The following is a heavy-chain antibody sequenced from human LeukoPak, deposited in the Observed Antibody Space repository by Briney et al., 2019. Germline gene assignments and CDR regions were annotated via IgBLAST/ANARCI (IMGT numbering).Heavy chain of an antibody. J-gene: IGHJ5*02. CDR2: INHRGTT. D-gene: IGHD5-12*01. CDR1: GGSFSGYY. V-gene: IGHV4-34*01. CDR3: ARVDIVTTNWFDP. Sequence: SETLSLTCVVSGGSFSGYYWTWIRQPPGTGLEWIGEINHRGTTTYNPSLKSRVTISVDTPKNQFSLKLNSVTAADTAVYYCARVDIVTTNWFDPWGQGTLVIVSP.